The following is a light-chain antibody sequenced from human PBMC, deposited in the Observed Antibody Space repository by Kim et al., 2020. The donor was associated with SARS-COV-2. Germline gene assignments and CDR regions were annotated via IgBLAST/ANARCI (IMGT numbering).Light chain of an antibody. CDR3: QQYDKWPLT. Sequence: VSPRERATLSCRASQSANSNLAWYQQKPGQAPRLLIYGASTRATDIPARFSGSGSGTDFTLTISCLQSKDFAVYYCQQYDKWPLTFGGGTKVEIK. V-gene: IGKV3-15*01. J-gene: IGKJ4*01. CDR1: QSANSN. CDR2: GAS.